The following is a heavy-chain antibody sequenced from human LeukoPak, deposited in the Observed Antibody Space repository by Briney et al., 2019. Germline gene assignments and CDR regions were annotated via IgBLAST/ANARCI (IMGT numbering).Heavy chain of an antibody. CDR3: ARSGDDFWSGYPTWFDP. J-gene: IGHJ5*02. D-gene: IGHD3-3*01. V-gene: IGHV1-8*02. CDR1: GYTFTGYY. CDR2: MNPNSGNT. Sequence: ASVKVSCKASGYTFTGYYMHWVRQAPGQGLEWMGWMNPNSGNTGYAQKFQGRVTMTRNTSISTAYMELSSLRSEDTAVYYCARSGDDFWSGYPTWFDPWGQGTLVTVSS.